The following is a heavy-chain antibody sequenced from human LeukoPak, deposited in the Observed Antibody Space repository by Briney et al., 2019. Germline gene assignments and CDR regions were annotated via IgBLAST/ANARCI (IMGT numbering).Heavy chain of an antibody. CDR2: IKSKTDGGTT. D-gene: IGHD3-22*01. V-gene: IGHV3-15*01. CDR3: TTDPGFMIVTPGGN. J-gene: IGHJ4*02. CDR1: GFTFSDAW. Sequence: PGGSLGLSCAASGFTFSDAWMNWVRQAPGKGLEWVGRIKSKTDGGTTDYAAPVKGRFTISRDDSKNTLYLQMNSLKTEDTAVYYCTTDPGFMIVTPGGNWGQGTLVTVSS.